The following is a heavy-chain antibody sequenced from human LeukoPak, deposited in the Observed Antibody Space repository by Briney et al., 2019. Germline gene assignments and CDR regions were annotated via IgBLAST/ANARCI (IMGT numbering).Heavy chain of an antibody. CDR1: GFTFSSYW. D-gene: IGHD3-3*01. V-gene: IGHV3-74*01. J-gene: IGHJ4*02. CDR2: INSDGSST. Sequence: GGSLRLSCAASGFTFSSYWMHWVRQAPGKGLVWVSRINSDGSSTSYADSVKGRFTISRDNAKKTLYLQMNSLRAEDTAVYYCASAYDFWSGYDYWGQGTLVTVSS. CDR3: ASAYDFWSGYDY.